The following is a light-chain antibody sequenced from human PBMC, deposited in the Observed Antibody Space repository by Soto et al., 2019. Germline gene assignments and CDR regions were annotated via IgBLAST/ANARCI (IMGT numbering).Light chain of an antibody. CDR3: SSYTSRSTPCV. CDR1: SSDVGGYNY. Sequence: QSALTQPASVSGSPGQSITISCTGTSSDVGGYNYVSWYQQHPGKVPKLMIYKVNNRPSGVSNRFSGSKSGNTASLTISGLHAEDEADYYCSSYTSRSTPCVFGTGTKLTVL. V-gene: IGLV2-14*01. J-gene: IGLJ1*01. CDR2: KVN.